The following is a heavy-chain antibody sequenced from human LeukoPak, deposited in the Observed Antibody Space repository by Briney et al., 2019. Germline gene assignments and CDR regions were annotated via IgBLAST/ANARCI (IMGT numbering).Heavy chain of an antibody. CDR2: IKQDGSEK. J-gene: IGHJ4*02. V-gene: IGHV3-7*03. CDR1: GFTFSSYW. Sequence: GGSLRLSCAASGFTFSSYWMSWVRQAPGKGLEWVANIKQDGSEKYYVDSVKGRFTISRDNAKNSLYLQMNSLRAEDMALYYCAKGASGGSLWFDYWGQGTLVTVSS. D-gene: IGHD2-15*01. CDR3: AKGASGGSLWFDY.